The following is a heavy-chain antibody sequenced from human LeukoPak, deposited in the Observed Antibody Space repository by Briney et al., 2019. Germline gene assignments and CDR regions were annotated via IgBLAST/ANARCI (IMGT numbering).Heavy chain of an antibody. CDR2: IIPIFGTA. J-gene: IGHJ4*02. V-gene: IGHV1-69*05. CDR3: AGDSSGYYSSYFDY. Sequence: ASVKVSCKASGGTFSSYAISWVRQTPGQGLEWMGGIIPIFGTANYAQKFQGRVTITTDESTSTAYMELSSLRSEDTAVYYRAGDSSGYYSSYFDYWGQGTLVTVSS. CDR1: GGTFSSYA. D-gene: IGHD3-22*01.